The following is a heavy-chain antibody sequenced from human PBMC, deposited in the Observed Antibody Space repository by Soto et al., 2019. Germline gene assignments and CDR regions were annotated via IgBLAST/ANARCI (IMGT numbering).Heavy chain of an antibody. D-gene: IGHD6-13*01. J-gene: IGHJ4*02. CDR3: TTLVRLTAAGHSPY. Sequence: EVQLVESGGGLVKPGGSLRLSCAASGFTFSSAWMNWVRQAPGKGLEWVGRIKSKTDGGTTDYAAPVKGRFTISRDDSENTLYLQMNSLKTEDTAVYYCTTLVRLTAAGHSPYWGQGTLVTVSS. CDR2: IKSKTDGGTT. CDR1: GFTFSSAW. V-gene: IGHV3-15*07.